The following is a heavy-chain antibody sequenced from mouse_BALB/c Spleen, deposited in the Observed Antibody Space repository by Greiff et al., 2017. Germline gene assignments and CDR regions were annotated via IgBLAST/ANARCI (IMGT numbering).Heavy chain of an antibody. CDR3: ARSALLLRYWYFDV. V-gene: IGHV5-17*02. D-gene: IGHD1-1*01. CDR2: ISSGSSTI. CDR1: GFTFSSFG. Sequence: EVKLMESGGGLVQPGGSRKLSCAASGFTFSSFGMHWVRQAPEKGLEWVAYISSGSSTIYYADTVKGRFTISRDNPKNTLFLQMTSLRSEDTAMYYCARSALLLRYWYFDVWGAGTTVTVSS. J-gene: IGHJ1*01.